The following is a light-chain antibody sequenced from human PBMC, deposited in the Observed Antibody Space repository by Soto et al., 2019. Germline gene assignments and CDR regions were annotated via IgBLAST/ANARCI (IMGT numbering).Light chain of an antibody. CDR2: EVN. CDR1: SSDVGGYNY. J-gene: IGLJ1*01. V-gene: IGLV2-8*01. CDR3: SSYEGSNNVGV. Sequence: QSALTQPPSASGSPGQSVTISCTGTSSDVGGYNYVSWYQQHPGKAPKVMIYEVNKRPSGVPDRFSGSKSGNTASLTVSGLQAEDEADYYCSSYEGSNNVGVFGTGTKVTVL.